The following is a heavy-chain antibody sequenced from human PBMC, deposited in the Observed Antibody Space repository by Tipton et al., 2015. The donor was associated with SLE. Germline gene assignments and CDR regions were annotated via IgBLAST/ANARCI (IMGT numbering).Heavy chain of an antibody. D-gene: IGHD2-15*01. CDR1: GGSISSYY. Sequence: TLSLTCTVSGGSISSYYWSWIRQPAGKGLEWIGRIYISGSTNYNPSLKSRVTMSVDTSKNQFSLKLSSVTAADTAVHYCARGGCSGGSGGSCYPYYYGMDVWGQGTTVTVSS. CDR3: ARGGCSGGSGGSCYPYYYGMDV. J-gene: IGHJ6*02. CDR2: IYISGST. V-gene: IGHV4-4*07.